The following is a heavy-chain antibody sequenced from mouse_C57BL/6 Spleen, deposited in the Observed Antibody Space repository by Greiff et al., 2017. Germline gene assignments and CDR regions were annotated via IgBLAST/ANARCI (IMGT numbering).Heavy chain of an antibody. CDR1: GYTFTDYY. CDR3: ATARPYYFDY. Sequence: QVQLQQSGAELVRPGASVKLSCKASGYTFTDYYINWVKQRPGQGLEWIARIYPGSGNTYYNEKFKGKATLTAEKSSSTAYMQLSSLTSEDSAVYFCATARPYYFDYWGQGTTLTVSS. CDR2: IYPGSGNT. J-gene: IGHJ2*01. D-gene: IGHD3-2*02. V-gene: IGHV1-76*01.